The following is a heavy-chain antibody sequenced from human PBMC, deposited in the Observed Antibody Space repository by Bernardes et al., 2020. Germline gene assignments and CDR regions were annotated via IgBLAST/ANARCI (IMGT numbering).Heavy chain of an antibody. CDR2: ISYDGSNK. CDR3: ARVTGYCSGGSCYRRMVNGMDV. V-gene: IGHV3-30*04. D-gene: IGHD2-15*01. CDR1: GFTFSSYA. Sequence: GGSLRLSCAASGFTFSSYAMHWVRQAPGKGLEWVAVISYDGSNKYYADSVKGRFTISRDNSKNTLYLQMNSLRAEDTAVYYCARVTGYCSGGSCYRRMVNGMDVWGQGTTVTVSS. J-gene: IGHJ6*02.